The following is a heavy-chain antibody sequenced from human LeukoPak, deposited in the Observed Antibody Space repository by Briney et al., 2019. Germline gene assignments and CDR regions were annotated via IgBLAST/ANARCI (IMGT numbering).Heavy chain of an antibody. J-gene: IGHJ4*02. Sequence: GVSVRLYSAAYGFTFSSYWMLWVPQAQGKGWVWVTRINNDGSNKRYTVPVRGRFTIYRDNGKTTLDLQMHSLKAEDVAYCSCARAGVVGASILFCHWGQGTLVTVSS. CDR2: INNDGSNK. D-gene: IGHD1-26*01. CDR1: GFTFSSYW. CDR3: ARAGVVGASILFCH. V-gene: IGHV3-74*01.